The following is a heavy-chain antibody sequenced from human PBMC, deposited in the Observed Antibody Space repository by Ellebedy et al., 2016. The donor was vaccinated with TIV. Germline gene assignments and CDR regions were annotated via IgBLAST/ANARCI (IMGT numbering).Heavy chain of an antibody. J-gene: IGHJ3*02. CDR2: INPKSGGT. D-gene: IGHD5-24*01. V-gene: IGHV1-2*04. CDR1: GYSFTGYY. CDR3: ARDMVVDGYNYGAFDI. Sequence: ASVKVSCKASGYSFTGYYIHWVRQAPGQGLEWMGWINPKSGGTKYAQQFQGWVTMTRDTSTSTGYMGVTRLKSDDTAVYYCARDMVVDGYNYGAFDIWGQGTMVTVSS.